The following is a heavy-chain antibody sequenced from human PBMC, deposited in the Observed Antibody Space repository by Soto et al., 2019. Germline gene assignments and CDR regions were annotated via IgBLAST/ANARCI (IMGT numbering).Heavy chain of an antibody. CDR1: GFTFSSYA. Sequence: GGSLRLSCAASGFTFSSYAMHWVRQAPGKGLEWVAVISYDGSNKYYADSVKGRFTISRDNSKNTLYLQMNSLRAEDTAVYYCARPPPGYSGYDFVGGYWGQGTLVTVSS. CDR2: ISYDGSNK. J-gene: IGHJ4*02. V-gene: IGHV3-30-3*01. D-gene: IGHD5-12*01. CDR3: ARPPPGYSGYDFVGGY.